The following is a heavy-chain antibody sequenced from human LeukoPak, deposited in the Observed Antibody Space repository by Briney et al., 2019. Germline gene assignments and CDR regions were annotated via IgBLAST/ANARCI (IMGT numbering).Heavy chain of an antibody. CDR2: IYHSGTT. CDR1: GGPIRSAGYY. J-gene: IGHJ4*02. D-gene: IGHD3-10*01. Sequence: SETLSLTCNVSGGPIRSAGYYWSWIRQSPGRGLEWIGYIYHSGTTFYSPSLKSRVTISIDTSKSQFSLTLSAVAAADTAVYYCARDGRNYYGSGSSFDYWGQGSLVTVSS. V-gene: IGHV4-30-2*06. CDR3: ARDGRNYYGSGSSFDY.